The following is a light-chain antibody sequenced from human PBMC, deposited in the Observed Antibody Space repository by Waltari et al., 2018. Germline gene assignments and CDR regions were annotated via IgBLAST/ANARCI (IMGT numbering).Light chain of an antibody. CDR3: SAWDSSLSAWV. V-gene: IGLV1-40*01. Sequence: QSVLTQPPSASGAPGQRVTISCTGSSSNFGAGYYVSWYQQFPGTAPKLLIYENNKRPSGVSDRFSGSKSGTSASLTITGLQSDDEADYYCSAWDSSLSAWVFGGGTRLTVL. J-gene: IGLJ2*01. CDR2: ENN. CDR1: SSNFGAGYY.